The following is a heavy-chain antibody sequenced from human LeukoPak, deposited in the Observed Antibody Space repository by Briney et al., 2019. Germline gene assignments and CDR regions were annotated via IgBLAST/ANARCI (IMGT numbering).Heavy chain of an antibody. J-gene: IGHJ6*04. CDR1: GFTFSRYW. D-gene: IGHD1-26*01. CDR3: AREVGATDV. CDR2: IKQDESAK. Sequence: PGGSLRLSCAASGFTFSRYWMSWVRQAPGKGLEWVANIKQDESAKYYVDSVKGRFTISRDNAKNLLYLQMNSLRAEDTAVYYCAREVGATDVWGKGTTVTVSS. V-gene: IGHV3-7*01.